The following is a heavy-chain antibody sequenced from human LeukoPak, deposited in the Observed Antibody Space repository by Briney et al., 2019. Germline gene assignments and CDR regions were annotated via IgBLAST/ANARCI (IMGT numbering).Heavy chain of an antibody. CDR1: GFTFRSYG. Sequence: GGSLRLSCAASGFTFRSYGMSWVRQAPGKGLEWVANIKQDGSEKYYVDSVKGRFTISRDNAKNSLYLQMNSLRAEDTAVYYCARDRGIVAQFDPWDQGTLVTVSS. J-gene: IGHJ5*02. CDR3: ARDRGIVAQFDP. V-gene: IGHV3-7*01. CDR2: IKQDGSEK. D-gene: IGHD1-26*01.